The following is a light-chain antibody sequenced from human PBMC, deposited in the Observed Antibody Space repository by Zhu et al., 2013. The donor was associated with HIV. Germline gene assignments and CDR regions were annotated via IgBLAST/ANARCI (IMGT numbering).Light chain of an antibody. J-gene: IGKJ5*01. CDR2: DAS. V-gene: IGKV1-33*01. CDR3: QQAHSFPIT. Sequence: DIQMTQSPSSLSASVGDRVTITCQASQDISNYLNWYQQKPGKAPKLLIYDASNLETGVPSRFSGSGSGTDFTFTISSLQPEDFATYYCQQAHSFPITFGQGTRLDIK. CDR1: QDISNY.